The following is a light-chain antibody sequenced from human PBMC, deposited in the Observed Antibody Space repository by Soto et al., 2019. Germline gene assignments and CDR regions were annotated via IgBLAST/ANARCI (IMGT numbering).Light chain of an antibody. CDR1: QSVSSGY. V-gene: IGKV3-20*01. Sequence: DIVLTQSPSTLSFSPGERATLPCRASQSVSSGYLAWYQQKAGQAPRLLIYEASSRATGIPSRFSGSGSGTDFTLTIGRLEPEDFAAYYCQHYGTSPRAFGQGTKVDI. CDR2: EAS. J-gene: IGKJ1*01. CDR3: QHYGTSPRA.